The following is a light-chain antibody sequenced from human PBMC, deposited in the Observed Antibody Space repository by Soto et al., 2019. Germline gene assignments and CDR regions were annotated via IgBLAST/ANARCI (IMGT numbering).Light chain of an antibody. CDR1: QSVSTY. V-gene: IGKV3-11*01. J-gene: IGKJ3*01. Sequence: EIVLTQSPATLSLSPGERATLSCRASQSVSTYLAWYQQKPGQAPRLLIYDASNSATGIPARFSGSGSGTDFTLTISSLEPEDFAVYYCKKRSNWPPWVFPFGTGTTVDIK. CDR2: DAS. CDR3: KKRSNWPPWVFP.